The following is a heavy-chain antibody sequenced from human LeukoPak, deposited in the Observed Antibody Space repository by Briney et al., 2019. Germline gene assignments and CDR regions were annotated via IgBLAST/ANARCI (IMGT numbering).Heavy chain of an antibody. Sequence: PGGSLRLSCAASGFTFDDYAMHWVRQAPGKGLEWVSGISWNSGSIGYADSVKGRFTISRDNAKNSLYLQMNSLRAEDTAVYYCARGPTVILYYYYYGMDVWGQGTTVTVSS. J-gene: IGHJ6*02. CDR1: GFTFDDYA. CDR3: ARGPTVILYYYYYGMDV. V-gene: IGHV3-9*01. CDR2: ISWNSGSI. D-gene: IGHD4-17*01.